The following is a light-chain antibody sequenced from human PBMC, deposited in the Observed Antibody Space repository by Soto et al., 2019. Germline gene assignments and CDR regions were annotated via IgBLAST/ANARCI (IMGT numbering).Light chain of an antibody. J-gene: IGKJ4*01. Sequence: EIVLTQSPGTLSLSKGERATLSCRASQSVSSSYLAWYQQKPGQAPRLLIYGASSRATGIPDRFSGSGSGTDFTLTISSLEPEDFAVYYCQQRSDWPLTFGGGTKVDIK. V-gene: IGKV3D-20*02. CDR2: GAS. CDR1: QSVSSSY. CDR3: QQRSDWPLT.